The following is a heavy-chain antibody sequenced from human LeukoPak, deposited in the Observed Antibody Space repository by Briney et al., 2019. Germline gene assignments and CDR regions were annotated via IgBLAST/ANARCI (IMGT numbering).Heavy chain of an antibody. D-gene: IGHD6-13*01. V-gene: IGHV4-34*01. CDR2: INHSGST. CDR1: GGSFSGYY. CDR3: ARGAIAAAGTLGFDY. Sequence: SETLSLTCAVYGGSFSGYYWSWTRQPPGKGLEWIGEINHSGSTNYNPSLKSRVTISVDTSKNQFSLKLSSVTAADTAVYYCARGAIAAAGTLGFDYWGQGTLVTVSS. J-gene: IGHJ4*02.